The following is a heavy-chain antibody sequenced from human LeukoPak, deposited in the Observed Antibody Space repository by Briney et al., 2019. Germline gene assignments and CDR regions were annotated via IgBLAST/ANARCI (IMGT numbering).Heavy chain of an antibody. Sequence: GGSLRLSCAASGFTFSSYAMHWVRQAPGKGLEWVAVISYDGSNKYYADSVKGRFTISRDNSKNTLYLQMNSLRAEDTAVYYCARYLRRGSWPLDSWGQGTLVTVSS. V-gene: IGHV3-30*04. CDR2: ISYDGSNK. CDR1: GFTFSSYA. D-gene: IGHD6-13*01. J-gene: IGHJ4*02. CDR3: ARYLRRGSWPLDS.